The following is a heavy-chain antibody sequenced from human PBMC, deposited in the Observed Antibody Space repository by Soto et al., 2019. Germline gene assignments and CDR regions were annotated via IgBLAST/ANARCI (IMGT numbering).Heavy chain of an antibody. CDR3: ATHSGWRPSFDY. CDR2: INPNSGGT. J-gene: IGHJ4*02. CDR1: GYTFTGYY. D-gene: IGHD6-19*01. V-gene: IGHV1-2*02. Sequence: ASVKVSCKASGYTFTGYYMHWVRQAPGQGLEWMGWINPNSGGTNYAQKFQGRVTMTRDTSISTAYMELSRLRSDDTAVYYCATHSGWRPSFDYWGQGTMVTVYS.